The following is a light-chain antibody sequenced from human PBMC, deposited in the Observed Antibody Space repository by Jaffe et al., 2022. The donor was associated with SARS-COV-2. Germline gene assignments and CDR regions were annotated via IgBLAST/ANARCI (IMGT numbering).Light chain of an antibody. CDR1: SSDVAGYNF. V-gene: IGLV2-8*01. CDR2: EVI. CDR3: SSYAGSNNVI. Sequence: QSALTQPPSASGSPGQSVTISCTGTSSDVAGYNFVSWYQQHPGKAPKLMIYEVIKRPSGVPDRFSGSKSGNTASLTVSGLQAEDEADYYCSSYAGSNNVIFGGGTKLTVL. J-gene: IGLJ2*01.